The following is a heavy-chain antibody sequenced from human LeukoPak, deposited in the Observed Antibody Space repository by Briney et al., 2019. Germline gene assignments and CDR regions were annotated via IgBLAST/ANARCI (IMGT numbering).Heavy chain of an antibody. J-gene: IGHJ4*02. D-gene: IGHD6-13*01. Sequence: PSGTLPLTCAVSGGSISSSNWWSWVRQPPGKGLEWIGEIYHSGSTNYNPSLKSRVTISVDKSKNQFSLKLSSVTAADTAVYYCARWVYGPTAGFDYWGQGTLVTVSS. CDR3: ARWVYGPTAGFDY. CDR1: GGSISSSNW. CDR2: IYHSGST. V-gene: IGHV4-4*02.